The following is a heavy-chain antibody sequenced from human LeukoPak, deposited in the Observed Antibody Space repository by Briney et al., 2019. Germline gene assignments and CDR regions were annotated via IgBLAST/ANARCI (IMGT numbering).Heavy chain of an antibody. CDR2: IYYSGST. V-gene: IGHV4-59*01. D-gene: IGHD2-2*01. J-gene: IGHJ4*02. CDR1: GGSISSYY. CDR3: ARAHADYQNDY. Sequence: SETLSLTCTVSGGSISSYYWSWIRQPPGKGLEWIGYIYYSGSTNYNPSLKSRVTISVDTSKNQFSLKLSSVTAADTAVYYCARAHADYQNDYWGQGTLVTVSS.